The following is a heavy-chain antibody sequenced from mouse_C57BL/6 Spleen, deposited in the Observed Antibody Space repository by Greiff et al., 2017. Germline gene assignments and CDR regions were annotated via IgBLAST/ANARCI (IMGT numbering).Heavy chain of an antibody. Sequence: DVMLVESEGGLVQPGSSMKLSCTASGFTFSDYYMAWVRQVPEKGLEWVENINYDGSSTYYLDSLKSRFIISRDNAKNILYLQMSSLKSEDTATYYCARVYYYYGSSWNWYFDVWGTGTTVTVSS. CDR2: INYDGSST. CDR1: GFTFSDYY. D-gene: IGHD1-1*01. CDR3: ARVYYYYGSSWNWYFDV. J-gene: IGHJ1*03. V-gene: IGHV5-16*01.